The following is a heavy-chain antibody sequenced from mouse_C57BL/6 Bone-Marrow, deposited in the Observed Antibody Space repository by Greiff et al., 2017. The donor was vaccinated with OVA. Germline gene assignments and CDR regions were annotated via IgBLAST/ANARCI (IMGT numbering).Heavy chain of an antibody. Sequence: VQLQQSGPGLVQPSQSLSITCTVSGFSLTSYGVHWVRQSPGKGLEWLGVIWRGGSTDYNAAFMSRLSITKDNSKSQVFFKMNSLQADDTAIYYCALYGRGSSYAMDYWGQGTSVTVSS. CDR2: IWRGGST. CDR1: GFSLTSYG. D-gene: IGHD2-1*01. V-gene: IGHV2-5*01. CDR3: ALYGRGSSYAMDY. J-gene: IGHJ4*01.